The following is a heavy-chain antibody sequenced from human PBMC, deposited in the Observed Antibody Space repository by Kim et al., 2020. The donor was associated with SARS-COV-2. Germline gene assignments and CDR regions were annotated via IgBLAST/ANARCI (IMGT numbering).Heavy chain of an antibody. J-gene: IGHJ6*02. V-gene: IGHV1-46*01. D-gene: IGHD6-6*01. Sequence: ASVKVSCKASGYTFTSYYMHWVRQAPGQGLEWMGIINPSGGSTSYAQKFQGRVTMTRDTSTSTVYMELSSLRSEDTAVYYCARDNRGLYSSSPNGMDVWGQGTTVTVSS. CDR1: GYTFTSYY. CDR2: INPSGGST. CDR3: ARDNRGLYSSSPNGMDV.